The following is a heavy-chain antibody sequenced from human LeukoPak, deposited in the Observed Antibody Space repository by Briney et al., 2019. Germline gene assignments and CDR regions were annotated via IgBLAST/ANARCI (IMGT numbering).Heavy chain of an antibody. V-gene: IGHV4-4*07. CDR3: ARVRGGTYNHYFDY. Sequence: SETLSLTCTVSGGSISSYYWSWIRQPAGKGLEWIGRIDTSGNTNYKPSLKSRVTMSVDTSKNQFSLKLSSVTAADTAVYYCARVRGGTYNHYFDYWGQGTLVTVSS. D-gene: IGHD5-24*01. J-gene: IGHJ4*02. CDR2: IDTSGNT. CDR1: GGSISSYY.